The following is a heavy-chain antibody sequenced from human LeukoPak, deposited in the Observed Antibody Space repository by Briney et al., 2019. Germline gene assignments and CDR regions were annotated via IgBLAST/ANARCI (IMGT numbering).Heavy chain of an antibody. V-gene: IGHV3-64*01. Sequence: GGSLRLSCAASGFTFRNYAMHWVRQAPGKGLEYVSAISSNGGITYYANSVKGRFTISRDNAKNSLYLQMNSLRAEDTAVYYCARALPRITFGGVIVLDAFDIWGQGTMVTVSS. D-gene: IGHD3-16*02. CDR3: ARALPRITFGGVIVLDAFDI. CDR2: ISSNGGIT. CDR1: GFTFRNYA. J-gene: IGHJ3*02.